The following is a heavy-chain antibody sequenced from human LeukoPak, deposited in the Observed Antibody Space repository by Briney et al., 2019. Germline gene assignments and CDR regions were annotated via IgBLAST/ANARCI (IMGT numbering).Heavy chain of an antibody. CDR1: GFTFSSNA. Sequence: GGSLRLSCAASGFTFSSNAMGWVRQAPGKGLEWVSAISVSGSRAYYADFVKGRFTVSRDNSKNTVLLQMNSLRVEDTAVYYCTKDHDGMHAWGQGTTVTVSS. V-gene: IGHV3-23*01. CDR2: ISVSGSRA. J-gene: IGHJ6*01. CDR3: TKDHDGMHA.